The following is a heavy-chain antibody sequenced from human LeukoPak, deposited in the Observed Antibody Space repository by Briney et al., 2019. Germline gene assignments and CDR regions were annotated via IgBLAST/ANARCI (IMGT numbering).Heavy chain of an antibody. CDR2: INHSGST. CDR1: GGSFSGYY. CDR3: ARHPSGYYSPYDY. D-gene: IGHD3-22*01. J-gene: IGHJ4*02. V-gene: IGHV4-34*01. Sequence: KPSETLSLTCAVYGGSFSGYYWSWIRQPPGKGLEWIGEINHSGSTNYNPSLKSRVTISVDTSKNQFSLKLSSVTAADTAVYYCARHPSGYYSPYDYWGQGTLVTVSS.